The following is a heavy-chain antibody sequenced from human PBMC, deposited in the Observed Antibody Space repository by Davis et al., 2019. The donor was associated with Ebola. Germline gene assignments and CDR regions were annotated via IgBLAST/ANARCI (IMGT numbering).Heavy chain of an antibody. CDR1: GYTFTSYD. Sequence: AASVKVSCKASGYTFTSYDFHWVRQATGQGLEYMGWMNPNSGNRGYEQKFQGRVTMTRDTSISTAYMELSSLRSGDTAVYYCARPYSGSGSYAYWGQGTLVTVSS. CDR3: ARPYSGSGSYAY. V-gene: IGHV1-8*01. D-gene: IGHD3-10*01. J-gene: IGHJ4*02. CDR2: MNPNSGNR.